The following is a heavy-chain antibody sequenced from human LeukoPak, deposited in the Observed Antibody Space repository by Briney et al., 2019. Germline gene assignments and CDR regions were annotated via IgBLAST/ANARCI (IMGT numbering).Heavy chain of an antibody. D-gene: IGHD5-18*01. CDR1: GFTFSSYE. V-gene: IGHV3-48*03. J-gene: IGHJ4*02. Sequence: QPGGSLRLSCAASGFTFSSYEMNRVRQAPGKGLEWVSYISSSGSTIYYADSVKGRFTISRDNAKNSLYLQMNSLRAEDTAVYYCARNGDGRGYSYGPFDYWGQGTLVTVSS. CDR2: ISSSGSTI. CDR3: ARNGDGRGYSYGPFDY.